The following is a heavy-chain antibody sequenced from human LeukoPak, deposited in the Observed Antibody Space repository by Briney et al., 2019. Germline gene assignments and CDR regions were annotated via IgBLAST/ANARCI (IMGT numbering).Heavy chain of an antibody. CDR2: IYSGGST. CDR3: ARDRTKFYYYGMDV. Sequence: PGGSLRLSCAASGFTVSSNYMSWVRQAPGKGLEWVSVIYSGGSTYYADSVKGRFTISRDNSKNTLYLQMNSLRAEDTAVYYCARDRTKFYYYGMDVWGQGTTVTVSS. CDR1: GFTVSSNY. J-gene: IGHJ6*02. V-gene: IGHV3-66*01.